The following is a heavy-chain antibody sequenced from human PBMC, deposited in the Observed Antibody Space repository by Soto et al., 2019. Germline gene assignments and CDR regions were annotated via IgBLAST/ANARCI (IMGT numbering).Heavy chain of an antibody. V-gene: IGHV3-23*01. CDR2: VSGSGDTT. D-gene: IGHD6-19*01. Sequence: GGSLRLSCAASGFTFSTYAMSWVRQAPGKGLEWVSTVSGSGDTTSYADSVKGRFTISRDDFKSTLYLRMNSLRAEDTALYYCATKGAVAGTPYYFDNWGQGTLVTVSS. CDR3: ATKGAVAGTPYYFDN. CDR1: GFTFSTYA. J-gene: IGHJ4*02.